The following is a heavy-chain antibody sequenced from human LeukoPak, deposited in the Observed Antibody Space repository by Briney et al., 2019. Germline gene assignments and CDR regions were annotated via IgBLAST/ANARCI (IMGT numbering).Heavy chain of an antibody. Sequence: ASVKASCKVSGYSLTELSMHWVRQAPGKGLEWVGGFSPGDGETIYAQRFQGRVTMTEATSTDTAYMELRSLTYEDTAVYYCATRLGEFSSRDAFNIWGRGTMVTVSS. CDR3: ATRLGEFSSRDAFNI. J-gene: IGHJ3*02. CDR1: GYSLTELS. V-gene: IGHV1-24*01. CDR2: FSPGDGET. D-gene: IGHD3-16*02.